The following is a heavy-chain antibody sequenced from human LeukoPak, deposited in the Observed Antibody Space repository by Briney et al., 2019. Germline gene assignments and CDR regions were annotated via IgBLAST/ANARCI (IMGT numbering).Heavy chain of an antibody. CDR2: MNPNSGNT. V-gene: IGHV1-8*02. D-gene: IGHD6-13*01. J-gene: IGHJ4*02. Sequence: ASVKVSCKASGYTFTSYDINWVRQATGQGLEWMGWMNPNSGNTGYAQKFQGRVTMTRDTSISTAYMELSRLRSDDTAVYYCARNVRAAAGIYYFDYWGQGTLVTVSS. CDR3: ARNVRAAAGIYYFDY. CDR1: GYTFTSYD.